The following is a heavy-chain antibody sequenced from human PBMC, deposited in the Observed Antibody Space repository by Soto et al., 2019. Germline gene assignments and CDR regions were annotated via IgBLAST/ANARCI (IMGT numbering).Heavy chain of an antibody. V-gene: IGHV4-59*08. CDR3: ARHYGYCVDH. J-gene: IGHJ4*02. CDR1: GGSISSYY. CDR2: IYYSGST. D-gene: IGHD6-25*01. Sequence: SETLSLTGTVSGGSISSYYWSWIRQPPGKGLEWIGYIYYSGSTNYNPSLKSRVTISVDTSKNQVSLKLSSVTAEDTAVYYCARHYGYCVDHWGPAPLVTVSS.